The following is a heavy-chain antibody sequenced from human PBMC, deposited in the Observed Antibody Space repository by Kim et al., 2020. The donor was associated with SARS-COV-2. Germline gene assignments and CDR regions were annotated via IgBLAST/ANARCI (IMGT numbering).Heavy chain of an antibody. V-gene: IGHV1-18*01. CDR2: ISAYNGNT. Sequence: ASVKVSCKASGYTFNNYGINWVRQAPGQGLEWVGWISAYNGNTISAQNFQGRVTLATDTPTSTAYMELRSLRSDDTAMYYCAKGGSSAHPEYNLYPLDVWGQGTTVIVSS. CDR1: GYTFNNYG. CDR3: AKGGSSAHPEYNLYPLDV. J-gene: IGHJ6*02. D-gene: IGHD6-6*01.